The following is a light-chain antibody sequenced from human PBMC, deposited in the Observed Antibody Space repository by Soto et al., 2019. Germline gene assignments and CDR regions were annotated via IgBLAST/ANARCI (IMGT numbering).Light chain of an antibody. CDR3: QQSYSNPRT. CDR2: AAS. CDR1: QSISSS. J-gene: IGKJ1*01. Sequence: DIQMTQSPSSLSASVGVRVIITCRASQSISSSLNWYQKKPGTAPKVLIYAASNLHSGVPSRFSGSGSGTEFTLTITSLQPEDFATYYCQQSYSNPRTFGQGTKVEIK. V-gene: IGKV1-39*01.